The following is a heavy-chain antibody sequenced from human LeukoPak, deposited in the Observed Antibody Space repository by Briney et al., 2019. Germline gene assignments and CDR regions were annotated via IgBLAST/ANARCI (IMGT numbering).Heavy chain of an antibody. CDR2: IYYSGST. CDR3: ARQPSSGYFAFDY. CDR1: GGSISSSSYY. Sequence: PSETLSLTCTVSGGSISSSSYYWGWIRQPPGKGLEWIGSIYYSGSTYYNPSLKSRVTISVDTSKNQFSLKLSSATAADTAVYYCARQPSSGYFAFDYWGQGTLVTVSS. D-gene: IGHD3-22*01. J-gene: IGHJ4*02. V-gene: IGHV4-39*01.